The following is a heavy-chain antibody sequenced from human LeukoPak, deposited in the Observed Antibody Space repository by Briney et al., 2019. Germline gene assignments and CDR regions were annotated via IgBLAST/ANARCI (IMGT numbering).Heavy chain of an antibody. V-gene: IGHV4-4*02. CDR3: ARDSSLSAWELLGLFDY. J-gene: IGHJ4*02. CDR1: GGSISSSNW. D-gene: IGHD1-26*01. Sequence: SETLSLPFAVSGGSISSSNWWRWVRQPPGKGLEWVGEIYHSGSTNYNPSLKSRVTISVDTSKNQFSLKLSSVTAADTAVYYCARDSSLSAWELLGLFDYWGQGTLVTVSS. CDR2: IYHSGST.